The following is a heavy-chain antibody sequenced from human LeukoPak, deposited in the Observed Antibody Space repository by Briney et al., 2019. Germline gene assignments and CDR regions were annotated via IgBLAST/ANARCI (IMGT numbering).Heavy chain of an antibody. CDR1: GFTLSSYE. CDR3: ARIEDDYGDYYFGMDV. Sequence: GGSLRLSWAASGFTLSSYEMNWVRQAPGKGLEWVSYISNIDSTIHYADSVKGRFTISRDNAQNSLYLQMSSLRAEDTAVYYCARIEDDYGDYYFGMDVWGQGTTVTVAS. V-gene: IGHV3-48*03. J-gene: IGHJ6*02. D-gene: IGHD4-17*01. CDR2: ISNIDSTI.